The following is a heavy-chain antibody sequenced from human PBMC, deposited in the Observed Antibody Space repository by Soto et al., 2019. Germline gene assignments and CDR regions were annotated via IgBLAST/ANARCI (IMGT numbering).Heavy chain of an antibody. CDR2: IYYTGST. J-gene: IGHJ4*02. Sequence: TLSLTCTVSGGSIYTGGFYWSWIRQLPGKGLEWLGYIYYTGSTQYTPSLKSRLTISTDTSDNQFSLRLTSVTAADTAVYYCATSLVTSRTRVDYWGQGTLVTVSS. D-gene: IGHD1-26*01. CDR1: GGSIYTGGFY. CDR3: ATSLVTSRTRVDY. V-gene: IGHV4-31*03.